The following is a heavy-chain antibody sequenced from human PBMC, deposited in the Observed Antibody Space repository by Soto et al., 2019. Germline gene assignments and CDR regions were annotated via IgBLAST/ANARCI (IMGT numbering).Heavy chain of an antibody. D-gene: IGHD3-16*01. CDR3: AGGVMINFGGERDYYGMAV. J-gene: IGHJ6*02. Sequence: QLQLVQSGAEVKKPGSSVKISCKASGGTFSTYAISWVRQAPGQGLEWMGGVIPLFRTPKYAQKLQGRVAITADKSTNTASMELSSLRSEDTAVYFCAGGVMINFGGERDYYGMAVWGQGTTVTVSS. CDR1: GGTFSTYA. V-gene: IGHV1-69*06. CDR2: VIPLFRTP.